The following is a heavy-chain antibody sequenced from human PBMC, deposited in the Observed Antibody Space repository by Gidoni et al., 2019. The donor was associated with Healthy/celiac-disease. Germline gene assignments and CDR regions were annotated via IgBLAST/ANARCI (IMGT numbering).Heavy chain of an antibody. Sequence: QLQLQESGPGLVKPSQTLSPTCAVSGGSISSGGYSWSWIRQPPGKGLEWIGYTYHSGSTYYNPSLKSRVTISGDRSKNQFSLKLSSVTAADTAVYYCARERGGISSSFFDYWGQGTLVTVSS. CDR2: TYHSGST. CDR3: ARERGGISSSFFDY. J-gene: IGHJ4*02. V-gene: IGHV4-30-2*01. D-gene: IGHD6-6*01. CDR1: GGSISSGGYS.